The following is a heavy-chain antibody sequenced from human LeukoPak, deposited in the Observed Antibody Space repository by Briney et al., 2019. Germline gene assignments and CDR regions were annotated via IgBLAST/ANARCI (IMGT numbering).Heavy chain of an antibody. V-gene: IGHV1-2*02. Sequence: GASMKVSCKASGYTFTGYYMHWVRQAPGQGLEWMGWINPNSGGTNYAQKFQGRVTMTRDTSISTAYMELSRLRSDDTAVYYCAVVVVPAASAALDYWGQGTLVTVSS. J-gene: IGHJ4*02. CDR2: INPNSGGT. CDR3: AVVVVPAASAALDY. CDR1: GYTFTGYY. D-gene: IGHD2-2*01.